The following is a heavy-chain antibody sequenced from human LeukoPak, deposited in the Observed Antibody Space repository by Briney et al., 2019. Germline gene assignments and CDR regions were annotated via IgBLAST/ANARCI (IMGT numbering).Heavy chain of an antibody. CDR1: GYRFTHFV. J-gene: IGHJ3*02. Sequence: ASVKVSCKASGYRFTHFVITWVRQAPGQGLEWMGWTTPYDDKPEYGTKPQGRVTMTTDTSTETAYLEVSSLRPDDTAVDYCAKVDPPTIAGARGHAFEIWGQGTLVTVSS. CDR2: TTPYDDKP. CDR3: AKVDPPTIAGARGHAFEI. D-gene: IGHD1-26*01. V-gene: IGHV1-18*01.